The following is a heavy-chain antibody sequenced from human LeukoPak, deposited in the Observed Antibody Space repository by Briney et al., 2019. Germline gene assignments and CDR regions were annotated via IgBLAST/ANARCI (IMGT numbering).Heavy chain of an antibody. D-gene: IGHD2-2*02. V-gene: IGHV3-30*04. CDR3: ARENPAEMYCSSASCYKYMDV. Sequence: GGSLRLSCAASGFTFSSYAMHWVRQAPGKGLEWVAVISYDGSYKDYADSVKGRFTISRDNSKNTLFLQMNSLRAEDTAVYYCARENPAEMYCSSASCYKYMDVWGKGTTVTVSS. CDR2: ISYDGSYK. CDR1: GFTFSSYA. J-gene: IGHJ6*03.